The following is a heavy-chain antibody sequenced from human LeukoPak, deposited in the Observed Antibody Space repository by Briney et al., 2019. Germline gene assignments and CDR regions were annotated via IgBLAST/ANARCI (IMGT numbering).Heavy chain of an antibody. CDR2: ISGSGGST. D-gene: IGHD1-26*01. Sequence: GGSLRLSCAASGFTVSSNYMSWVRQAPGKGLEWVSAISGSGGSTYYADSVKGRFTISRDNSKNTLYLQMNSLRAEDTAVYYCAKGTYIVGATSLIDYWGQGTLVTVSS. V-gene: IGHV3-23*01. J-gene: IGHJ4*02. CDR1: GFTVSSNY. CDR3: AKGTYIVGATSLIDY.